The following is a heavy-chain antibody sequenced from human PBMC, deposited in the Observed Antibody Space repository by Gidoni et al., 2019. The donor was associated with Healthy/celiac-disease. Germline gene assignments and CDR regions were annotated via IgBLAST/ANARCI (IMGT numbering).Heavy chain of an antibody. V-gene: IGHV3-13*01. D-gene: IGHD2-15*01. CDR2: IGTAGDT. CDR1: GFTFSSYD. J-gene: IGHJ6*02. CDR3: ARGYCSGGSCRTGGLGAYYYYYGMDV. Sequence: EVQLVESGGGLVQPGGSLRLPCAASGFTFSSYDMHWVRQATGKGLEWVSAIGTAGDTYYPGSVKGRFTISRENAKNSLYLQMNSLRAGDTAVYYCARGYCSGGSCRTGGLGAYYYYYGMDVWGQGTTVTVSS.